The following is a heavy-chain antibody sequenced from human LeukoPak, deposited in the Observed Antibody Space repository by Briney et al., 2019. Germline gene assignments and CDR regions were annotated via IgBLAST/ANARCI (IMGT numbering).Heavy chain of an antibody. CDR2: IYYSGST. CDR1: GGSISGYY. CDR3: ARGGSGTWFCHDY. D-gene: IGHD2-15*01. J-gene: IGHJ4*02. Sequence: PSETLSLTCTVSGGSISGYYWRWIRQPPGRGLQWVGYIYYSGSTNYNPSLRSRVTISVETSKNQFSLKLSSVTAADTAVYYCARGGSGTWFCHDYWGQGTLVTVSS. V-gene: IGHV4-59*01.